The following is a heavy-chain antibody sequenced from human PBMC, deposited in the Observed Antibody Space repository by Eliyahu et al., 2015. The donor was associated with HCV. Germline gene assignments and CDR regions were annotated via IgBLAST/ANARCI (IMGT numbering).Heavy chain of an antibody. V-gene: IGHV5-51*01. J-gene: IGHJ4*02. CDR2: IYPGDSDT. Sequence: ARQLPGKGLEWMGFIYPGDSDTRYSPSFQGQVTISADKSITTAYLQWTSLKASDTAIYYCARLGQDCSDGTCYSNYFDYWGQGTLVTVSS. D-gene: IGHD2-15*01. CDR3: ARLGQDCSDGTCYSNYFDY.